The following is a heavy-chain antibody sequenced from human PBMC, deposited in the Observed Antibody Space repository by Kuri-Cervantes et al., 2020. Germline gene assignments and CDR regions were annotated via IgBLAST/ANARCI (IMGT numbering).Heavy chain of an antibody. D-gene: IGHD3-16*01. CDR3: ARVRIMITFGGVGSFDY. J-gene: IGHJ4*02. V-gene: IGHV1-46*01. Sequence: ASVKVSCKASGYTFTSYYMHWVRQAPGQGLEWMGIINPSGGSTSYAQKFQGRVTMTRDTSISTAYMELSRLRSDDTAVYYCARVRIMITFGGVGSFDYWGQGTPVTVSS. CDR2: INPSGGST. CDR1: GYTFTSYY.